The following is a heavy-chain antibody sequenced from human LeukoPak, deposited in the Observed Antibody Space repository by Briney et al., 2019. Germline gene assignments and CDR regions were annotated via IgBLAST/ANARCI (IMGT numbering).Heavy chain of an antibody. Sequence: GGSLRLSCEASGFSFSRHWMPWIRQAPGKGLVWVARISDGGSYRSHVGSVEGRFTISRDNVRNILYLHMNDLRGEDTAVYYCASFGISWTSAYWGQGTLVTVSS. CDR3: ASFGISWTSAY. CDR2: ISDGGSYR. J-gene: IGHJ4*02. V-gene: IGHV3-74*01. D-gene: IGHD2-21*01. CDR1: GFSFSRHW.